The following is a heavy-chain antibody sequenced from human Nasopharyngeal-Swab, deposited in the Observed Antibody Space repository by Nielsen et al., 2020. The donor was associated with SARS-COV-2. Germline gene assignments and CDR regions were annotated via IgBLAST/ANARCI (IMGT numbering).Heavy chain of an antibody. CDR1: GFIFSASA. Sequence: GGSLRLSCAASGFIFSASAIHWVRQAPGKGLEWVSSITSRGTYIYYADSAKGRFTISRDNAKQSVDLQMNDLRDEDTALYFCAGRSATSGTFDYWGQGTLVTVSS. CDR2: ITSRGTYI. CDR3: AGRSATSGTFDY. D-gene: IGHD3-10*01. J-gene: IGHJ4*02. V-gene: IGHV3-21*01.